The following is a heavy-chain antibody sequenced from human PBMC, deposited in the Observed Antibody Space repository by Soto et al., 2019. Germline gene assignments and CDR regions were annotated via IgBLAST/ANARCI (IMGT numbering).Heavy chain of an antibody. CDR3: SADPGFGKLSVV. D-gene: IGHD3-10*01. V-gene: IGHV1-69*01. J-gene: IGHJ6*02. CDR1: GDTFKNCV. Sequence: QVQVVQSGVEVRRPGSSVKVSCKASGDTFKNCVISWVRQAPGQGLEWMGGIIPLFGTTDFAQRFQGRLTITTDESTTTAYMELCRLRSLDTATYYSSADPGFGKLSVVWCQWNKVSVSS. CDR2: IIPLFGTT.